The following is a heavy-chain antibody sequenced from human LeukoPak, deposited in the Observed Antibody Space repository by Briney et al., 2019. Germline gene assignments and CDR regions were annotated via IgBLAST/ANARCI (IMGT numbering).Heavy chain of an antibody. CDR2: MNHGGRN. CDR1: VGSFNGFN. J-gene: IGHJ5*02. D-gene: IGHD5-18*01. V-gene: IGHV4-34*01. CDR3: ARVRSEYSYGRNWFNP. Sequence: SETLSRNGAGYVGSFNGFNWSWSRQAPGKGLEGIGGMNHGGRNNYNPSLKSRVTISVDTSKNLFSLKLSSMTSADTAVHYCARVRSEYSYGRNWFNPWGKEPLVTDSS.